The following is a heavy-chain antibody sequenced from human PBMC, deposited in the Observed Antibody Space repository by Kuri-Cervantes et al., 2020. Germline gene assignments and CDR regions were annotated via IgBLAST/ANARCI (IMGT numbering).Heavy chain of an antibody. J-gene: IGHJ4*02. CDR2: INHSGST. CDR1: GGSFSGYY. CDR3: ARLSVFGTPLDY. Sequence: ESLKISCAVYGGSFSGYYWSWIRQPPGKGLEWLGEINHSGSTNYNPSLKSRVTITVDTSKNQFSLKLSSVTAADTAVYYCARLSVFGTPLDYWGQGTLVTVSS. D-gene: IGHD3-10*02. V-gene: IGHV4-34*01.